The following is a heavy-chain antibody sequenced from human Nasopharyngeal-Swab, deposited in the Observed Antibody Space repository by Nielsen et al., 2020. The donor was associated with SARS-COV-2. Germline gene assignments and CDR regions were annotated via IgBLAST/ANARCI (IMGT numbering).Heavy chain of an antibody. J-gene: IGHJ3*02. D-gene: IGHD3-22*01. CDR1: GFTFDDYA. CDR3: AKSGPRFAYDSSGYYGSGAFDI. Sequence: SLKISCAASGFTFDDYAMHWVRQAPGKGLEWVSGISWNSGSIGYADSVKGRFTISRDNAKNSLYLQMHSLRAKGTALYYCAKSGPRFAYDSSGYYGSGAFDIWGQGTMVTVSS. V-gene: IGHV3-9*01. CDR2: ISWNSGSI.